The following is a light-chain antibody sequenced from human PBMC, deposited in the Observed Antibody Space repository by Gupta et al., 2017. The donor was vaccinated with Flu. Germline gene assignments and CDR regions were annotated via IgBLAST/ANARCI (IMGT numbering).Light chain of an antibody. CDR1: SVNIGSNA. CDR2: NNS. CDR3: AAWDDSMDG. V-gene: IGLV1-44*01. J-gene: IGLJ1*01. Sequence: QSVLTQPPSASGPPGQRVTISCSGTSVNIGSNAVNWYQQVPGTAPKLLIYNNSQRPSGVPDRFSGSESGTSAPLAISGLQAEDEDDYYCAAWDDSMDGFGAGTKVTVL.